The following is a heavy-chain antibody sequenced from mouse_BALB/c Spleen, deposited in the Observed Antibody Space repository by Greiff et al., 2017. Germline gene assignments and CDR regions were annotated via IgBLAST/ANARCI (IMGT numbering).Heavy chain of an antibody. CDR1: GYTFTSYW. Sequence: QVQLQQSGAELVKPGASVKLSCKASGYTFTSYWMHWVKQRPGQGLEWIGEIDPSDSYTNYNQKFKGKATLTVDKSSSTAYMQLSSLTSEDSAVYYCARWRDYDVRYAMDYWGQGTSVTVSS. J-gene: IGHJ4*01. D-gene: IGHD2-4*01. V-gene: IGHV1-69*02. CDR3: ARWRDYDVRYAMDY. CDR2: IDPSDSYT.